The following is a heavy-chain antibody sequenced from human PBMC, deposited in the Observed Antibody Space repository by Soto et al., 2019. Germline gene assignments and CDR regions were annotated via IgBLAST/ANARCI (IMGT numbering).Heavy chain of an antibody. J-gene: IGHJ6*02. V-gene: IGHV3-30-3*01. Sequence: GGSLRLSCAASGFTFSSYAMHWVRQAPGKGLEWVAVISYDGSNKYYADSVKGRFTISRDNSKNTLYLQMNSLRAEDTAVYYCARDLSSGLYDFWSGSLDYYYYYGMDVWDQGTTVTVSS. CDR2: ISYDGSNK. D-gene: IGHD3-3*01. CDR1: GFTFSSYA. CDR3: ARDLSSGLYDFWSGSLDYYYYYGMDV.